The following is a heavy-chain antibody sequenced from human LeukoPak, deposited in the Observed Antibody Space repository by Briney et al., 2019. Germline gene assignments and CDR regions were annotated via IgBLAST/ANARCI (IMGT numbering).Heavy chain of an antibody. V-gene: IGHV3-9*01. Sequence: GRSLRLSCAASGFTFNDYAMHWVRQAPGKGLEWVSSISWNSDTVAYADSVKGRFINSSYCVKAAQPWHFDSSGPNHWGSALEMWGQGTMVTVSS. CDR3: M. J-gene: IGHJ3*02. CDR1: GFTFNDYA. CDR2: ISWNSDTV. D-gene: IGHD3-22*01.